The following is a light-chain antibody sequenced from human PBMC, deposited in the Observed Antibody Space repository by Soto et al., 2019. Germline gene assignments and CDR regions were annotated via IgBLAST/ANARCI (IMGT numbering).Light chain of an antibody. V-gene: IGKV3-15*01. CDR1: QSVSSN. J-gene: IGKJ1*01. CDR3: QQYNNWRT. Sequence: ERVMTQSPATLSVSPGERATLCCRSSQSVSSNLAWYQQKPGQAPRLLIYGASTRATGIPARFSGSGSGTEFTLTISSLQSEDFAIYYCQQYNNWRTFGQGTKVDNK. CDR2: GAS.